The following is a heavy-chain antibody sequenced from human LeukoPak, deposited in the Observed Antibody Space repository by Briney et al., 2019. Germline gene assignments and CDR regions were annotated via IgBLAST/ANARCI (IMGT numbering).Heavy chain of an antibody. CDR3: ARAVPEYDFWSGYLSGNAFDI. V-gene: IGHV1-18*01. CDR1: GYTFTSYG. D-gene: IGHD3-3*01. CDR2: ISAYNGNT. Sequence: ASVKVSCKASGYTFTSYGISWVRRAPGQGLEWMGWISAYNGNTNYAQKLQGRVTMTTDTSTSTAYMELRSLRSDDTAVYYCARAVPEYDFWSGYLSGNAFDIWGQGTMVTVSS. J-gene: IGHJ3*02.